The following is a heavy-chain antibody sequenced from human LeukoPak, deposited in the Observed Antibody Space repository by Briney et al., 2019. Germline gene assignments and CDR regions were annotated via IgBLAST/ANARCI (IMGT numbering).Heavy chain of an antibody. Sequence: PSETLSLTCIVSGGSISNYYWSWFRQPPGKGLEWIGYIYQSGATSYNPSLRSRVTISIDTSKNQFSLKLSSVTAADTAVYYCARTVSNFFLDYFDYWGQGTLVTVSS. CDR2: IYQSGAT. J-gene: IGHJ4*02. CDR1: GGSISNYY. CDR3: ARTVSNFFLDYFDY. D-gene: IGHD1-14*01. V-gene: IGHV4-59*12.